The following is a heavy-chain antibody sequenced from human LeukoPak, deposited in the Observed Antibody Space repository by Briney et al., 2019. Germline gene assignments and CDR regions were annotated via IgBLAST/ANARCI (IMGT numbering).Heavy chain of an antibody. V-gene: IGHV3-21*01. CDR2: ISSSSSYI. D-gene: IGHD2-21*02. CDR3: ARDGSRGNLVTAPDF. Sequence: GGSLRLSCAASGFTFSSYSMNWVRQAPGKGLEWVSSISSSSSYIYYADSVKGRFTISRDNAKNSLYPQMNSLRAEDTAVYYCARDGSRGNLVTAPDFWGQGTLVTVSS. J-gene: IGHJ4*02. CDR1: GFTFSSYS.